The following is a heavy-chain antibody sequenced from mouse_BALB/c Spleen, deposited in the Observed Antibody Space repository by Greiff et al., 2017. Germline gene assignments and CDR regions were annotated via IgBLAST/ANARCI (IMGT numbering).Heavy chain of an antibody. D-gene: IGHD1-1*01. Sequence: EVMLVESGGGLVQPGGSRKLSCAASGFTFSSFGMHWVRQAPEKGLEWVAYISSGSSTIYYADTVKGRFTISRDNPKNTLFLQMTSLRSEDTAMYYCARYDYGSLGYWGQGTTLTVSS. CDR2: ISSGSSTI. V-gene: IGHV5-17*02. CDR3: ARYDYGSLGY. J-gene: IGHJ2*01. CDR1: GFTFSSFG.